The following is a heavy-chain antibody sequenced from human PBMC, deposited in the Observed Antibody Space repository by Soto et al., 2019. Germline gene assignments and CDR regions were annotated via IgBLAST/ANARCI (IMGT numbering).Heavy chain of an antibody. Sequence: EVQLVESGGGLVKPGGSLRLSCAASGFTFSNAWMNWVRQAPGKGLEWVGRIKSKTDGGTTDYAAPVKGRFTISRDDSKNTLYLQMNGLKNEDTAVYDCTTDPSEDIVVVLARGEPQISFDYWGQGNLVTVSS. CDR2: IKSKTDGGTT. CDR3: TTDPSEDIVVVLARGEPQISFDY. CDR1: GFTFSNAW. J-gene: IGHJ4*02. D-gene: IGHD2-15*01. V-gene: IGHV3-15*07.